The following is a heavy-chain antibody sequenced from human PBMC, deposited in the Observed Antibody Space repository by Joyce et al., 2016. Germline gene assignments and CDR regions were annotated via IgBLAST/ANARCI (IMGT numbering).Heavy chain of an antibody. J-gene: IGHJ3*01. CDR3: ARSSDWYAFDV. V-gene: IGHV3-7*01. CDR1: GFTFSKYW. Sequence: EVQLVESGGGLVQPGGSLRFSCAASGFTFSKYWMSWVRQGRGKGLEWVTNIKEDGSEKDSVDSVKGRFTISRDNANNFLYLQMNSLRAEDTAMFYCARSSDWYAFDVWGQGTMVTVSS. D-gene: IGHD2-21*01. CDR2: IKEDGSEK.